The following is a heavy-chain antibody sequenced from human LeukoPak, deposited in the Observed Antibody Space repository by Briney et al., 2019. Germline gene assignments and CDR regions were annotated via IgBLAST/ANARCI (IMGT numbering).Heavy chain of an antibody. Sequence: SETLSLTCTVSGGSISSSSYYWGWIRQPPGKGLEWIGSIYYSGSTYYNPSLKSRVTISVDTSKNQFSLKLSSVTAAGTAVYYCARYTGTNWGYSFDYWGQGTLVTVSS. CDR3: ARYTGTNWGYSFDY. CDR1: GGSISSSSYY. J-gene: IGHJ4*02. D-gene: IGHD7-27*01. CDR2: IYYSGST. V-gene: IGHV4-39*01.